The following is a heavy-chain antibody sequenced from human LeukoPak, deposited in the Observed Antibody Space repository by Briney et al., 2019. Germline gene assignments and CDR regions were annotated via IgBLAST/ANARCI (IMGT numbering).Heavy chain of an antibody. CDR1: GGSFSGYY. V-gene: IGHV4-38-2*01. Sequence: SETLSLTCAVYGGSFSGYYWGWIRQPPGKGLEWIGSIYHSGSTYYNPSLKSRVTISVDTSKNQFSLKLSSVTAADTAVYYCASLALAYCGGDCFFFDYWGQGTLVTVSS. J-gene: IGHJ4*02. CDR3: ASLALAYCGGDCFFFDY. D-gene: IGHD2-21*02. CDR2: IYHSGST.